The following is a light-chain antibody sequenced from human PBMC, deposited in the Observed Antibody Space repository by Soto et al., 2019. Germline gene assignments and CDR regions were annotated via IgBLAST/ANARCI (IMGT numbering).Light chain of an antibody. CDR1: QSVASS. J-gene: IGKJ5*01. V-gene: IGKV3-15*01. CDR2: GAS. CDR3: QQYHYWPIT. Sequence: ERVMTQSPATLSASPGERVTLSFRASQSVASSVAWYQQNHGQPPRIILYGASTRDTGFPARFSGSRSGTEFTLAFSRLQSEDFSVYLCQQYHYWPITFGQGTRLEIK.